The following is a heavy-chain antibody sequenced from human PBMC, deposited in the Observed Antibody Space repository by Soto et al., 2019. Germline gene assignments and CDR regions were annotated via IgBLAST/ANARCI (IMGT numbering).Heavy chain of an antibody. CDR2: ISGSGGST. CDR3: AKGPVTYYYDNSGSPD. CDR1: GFTFSSYA. D-gene: IGHD3-22*01. J-gene: IGHJ4*02. Sequence: PGGSLSLSCAASGFTFSSYAMYWVRQAPGKGLEWVSGISGSGGSTYYADSVKGRFTISRDNSKNTVYLQMNSLRAEDTALYYCAKGPVTYYYDNSGSPDWGQGTLVTVS. V-gene: IGHV3-23*01.